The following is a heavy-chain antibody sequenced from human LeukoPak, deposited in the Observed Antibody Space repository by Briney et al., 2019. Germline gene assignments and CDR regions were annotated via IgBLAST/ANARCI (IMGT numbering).Heavy chain of an antibody. CDR3: ARKEEINYYDSSGYLRPSGAFDI. J-gene: IGHJ3*02. CDR1: GGSISSYY. CDR2: IYYSGST. V-gene: IGHV4-59*01. Sequence: SETLSLTCTVSGGSISSYYWSWIRQPPGKGLEWIGYIYYSGSTNYNPSLKSRVTISVDTSKNQFSLKLSSVTAADTAVYYCARKEEINYYDSSGYLRPSGAFDIWGQGTMVTVSS. D-gene: IGHD3-22*01.